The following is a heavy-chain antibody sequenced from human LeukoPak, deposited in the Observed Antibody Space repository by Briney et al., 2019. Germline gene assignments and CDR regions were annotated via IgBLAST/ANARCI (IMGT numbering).Heavy chain of an antibody. Sequence: ASVKVSCKASGYTFTSYDINWVRQATGQGLEWMGWMNPNSGNTGYAQKFQGRVTMTRNTSISTAYMELSSLRSEDTAVYYCAGVVSMGVAATGYWGQGTLVTVSS. CDR2: MNPNSGNT. CDR1: GYTFTSYD. V-gene: IGHV1-8*01. J-gene: IGHJ4*02. D-gene: IGHD2-15*01. CDR3: AGVVSMGVAATGY.